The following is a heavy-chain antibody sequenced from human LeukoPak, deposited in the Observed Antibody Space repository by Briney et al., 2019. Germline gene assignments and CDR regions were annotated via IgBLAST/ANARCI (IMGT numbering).Heavy chain of an antibody. Sequence: PGGSLRLSCAASGFTFDDYTMHWVRQAPGKGLEWVSLISWDGGSTYYADSVKGRFTISRDNSKNSLYLQMNSLRTEDTALYYCAKGFGERSGWYDYWGQGTLVTVSS. CDR3: AKGFGERSGWYDY. J-gene: IGHJ4*02. D-gene: IGHD6-19*01. CDR1: GFTFDDYT. V-gene: IGHV3-43*01. CDR2: ISWDGGST.